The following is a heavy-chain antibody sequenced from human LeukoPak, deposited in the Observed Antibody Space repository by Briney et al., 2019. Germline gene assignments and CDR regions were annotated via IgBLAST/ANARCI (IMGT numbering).Heavy chain of an antibody. V-gene: IGHV1-18*01. Sequence: ASVKVSCKASGYTFTSYGISWVRQAPGQELEGMGWISAYNGNTNYAQKLQGRVTMTTDTSTSTGYMELGSLRSDDTAVYYCARDLIVRGLNWFDPWGQGTLVTVSS. J-gene: IGHJ5*02. CDR1: GYTFTSYG. CDR3: ARDLIVRGLNWFDP. D-gene: IGHD3-10*01. CDR2: ISAYNGNT.